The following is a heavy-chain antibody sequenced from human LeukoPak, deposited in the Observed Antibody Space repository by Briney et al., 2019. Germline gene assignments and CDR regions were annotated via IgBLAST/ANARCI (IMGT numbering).Heavy chain of an antibody. CDR3: ARVGGSGSYYSVLDWFDP. J-gene: IGHJ5*02. V-gene: IGHV4-38-2*01. D-gene: IGHD3-10*01. CDR2: IYHSGST. CDR1: GYSISSGYY. Sequence: SETLSLTCAVSGYSISSGYYWGWIRQPPGKGLEWIGSIYHSGSTYYNPSLKSRVTISVDTSKNQFSLELSSVTAADTAVYYCARVGGSGSYYSVLDWFDPWGQGTLVTVSS.